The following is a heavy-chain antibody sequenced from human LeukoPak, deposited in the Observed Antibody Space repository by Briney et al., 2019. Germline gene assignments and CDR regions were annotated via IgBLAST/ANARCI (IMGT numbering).Heavy chain of an antibody. CDR1: GGSISSTTYY. CDR3: ARPVIVREVISLPTYFDY. CDR2: IYYSGST. J-gene: IGHJ4*02. Sequence: SETLSLTCTVSGGSISSTTYYWGWIRQPPGKGLGWSGSIYYSGSTYYNPSLKSRVTISVTTSNNQFSLKLSSVTAADTAVYYCARPVIVREVISLPTYFDYWGQGTLVTVSS. D-gene: IGHD3-10*02. V-gene: IGHV4-39*01.